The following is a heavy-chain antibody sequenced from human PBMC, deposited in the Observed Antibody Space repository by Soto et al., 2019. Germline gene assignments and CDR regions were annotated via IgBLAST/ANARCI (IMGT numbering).Heavy chain of an antibody. CDR1: GFTVSSNY. Sequence: GGSLRLSCAAPGFTVSSNYMSWVRQAPGKGLEWVSVIYSGGSTYYADSAKGRFTISRDNSKNTLYLQMNSLRAEDTAVYYCAIDHQRSHYYYMDVWGKGTTVTVSS. CDR2: IYSGGST. CDR3: AIDHQRSHYYYMDV. V-gene: IGHV3-66*01. J-gene: IGHJ6*03.